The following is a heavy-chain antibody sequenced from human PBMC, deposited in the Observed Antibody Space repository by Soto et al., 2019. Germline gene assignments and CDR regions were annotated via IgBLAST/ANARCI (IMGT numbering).Heavy chain of an antibody. V-gene: IGHV1-69*01. D-gene: IGHD6-19*01. CDR2: IIPIFGTA. Sequence: QVHLVQSGAEVKKPGSSVKVSCKASGGTFSSYALSWVRQSPGQGLEWMGGIIPIFGTANYAQKFQGRVTITVDEATSTAYMELSSLRSEDTAVYYCARDLAVAGQGYFYYWGQGTLVTVSS. J-gene: IGHJ4*02. CDR3: ARDLAVAGQGYFYY. CDR1: GGTFSSYA.